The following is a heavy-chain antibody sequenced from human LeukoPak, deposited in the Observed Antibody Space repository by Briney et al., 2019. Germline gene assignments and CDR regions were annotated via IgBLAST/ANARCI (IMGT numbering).Heavy chain of an antibody. CDR1: GYTFTGYY. CDR2: INPNSGGT. J-gene: IGHJ4*02. D-gene: IGHD3-22*01. CDR3: ARVYYDSSGYYLNFDY. V-gene: IGHV1-2*02. Sequence: ASVKVSCKASGYTFTGYYMHWVRQAPGQGLEWMGWINPNSGGTNYAQKFQGRVTMTRDTSISTAYMELSRLRSDDTAVYYCARVYYDSSGYYLNFDYWGQGTLVTVSS.